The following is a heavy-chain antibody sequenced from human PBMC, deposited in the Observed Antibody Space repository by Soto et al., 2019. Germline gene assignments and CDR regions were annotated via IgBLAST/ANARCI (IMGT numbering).Heavy chain of an antibody. J-gene: IGHJ5*02. Sequence: PGESLKISCKGSGYSFTSYWIGWVRQMPGKGLEWMGIIYPGDSDTRYSPSFQGQVTISADKSISTAYLQWSSLKASDTAMYYCARREGAVSGSYYPRPAGWFDPWGQGTLVTVSS. CDR3: ARREGAVSGSYYPRPAGWFDP. CDR2: IYPGDSDT. V-gene: IGHV5-51*01. CDR1: GYSFTSYW. D-gene: IGHD1-26*01.